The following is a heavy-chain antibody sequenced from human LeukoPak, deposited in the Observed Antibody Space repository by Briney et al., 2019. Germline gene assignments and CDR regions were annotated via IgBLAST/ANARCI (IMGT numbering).Heavy chain of an antibody. CDR3: AREGYYDSSGYSIRFSY. D-gene: IGHD3-22*01. J-gene: IGHJ4*02. CDR2: INSDGRTT. CDR1: EFTFSSYW. V-gene: IGHV3-74*01. Sequence: GGSLRLSCEASEFTFSSYWMHWVRQAPGKGLVGVSRINSDGRTTIYADSVKGRFTISRDNAKNTLYLQMKSLRAEDTAVYYCAREGYYDSSGYSIRFSYWGQGTLVTVSS.